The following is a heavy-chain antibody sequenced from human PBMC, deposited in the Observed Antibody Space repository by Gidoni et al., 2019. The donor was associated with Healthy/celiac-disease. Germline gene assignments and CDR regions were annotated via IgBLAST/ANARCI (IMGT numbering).Heavy chain of an antibody. Sequence: EVQLVASGGGLVQPGGSLRLSDAASGFTFSNACMSWVRQAPGKGLEWVGRIKSKTDGGTTDYAAPVKGRFTISRDDSKNTLYLQMNSLKTEDTAVYYCTTEGDHLNAFDIWGQGTMVTVSS. J-gene: IGHJ3*02. CDR1: GFTFSNAC. CDR3: TTEGDHLNAFDI. CDR2: IKSKTDGGTT. V-gene: IGHV3-15*01.